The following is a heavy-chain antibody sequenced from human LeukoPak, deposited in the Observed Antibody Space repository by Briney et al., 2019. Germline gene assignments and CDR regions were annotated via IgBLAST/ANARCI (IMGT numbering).Heavy chain of an antibody. V-gene: IGHV3-7*01. CDR1: GFTFSSYW. Sequence: HGGSLRLSCAASGFTFSSYWMSWVRQAPGKGLEWVTNIKQDGSEKYYVDSVKGRFNISRDNAKNSLYLQMNSLRAEDTAVYYCARPLIAAAGTGWFDPWGQGTLVTVSS. J-gene: IGHJ5*02. D-gene: IGHD6-13*01. CDR3: ARPLIAAAGTGWFDP. CDR2: IKQDGSEK.